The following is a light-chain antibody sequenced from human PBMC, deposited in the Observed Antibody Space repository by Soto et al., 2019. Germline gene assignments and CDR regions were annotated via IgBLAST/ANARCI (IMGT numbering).Light chain of an antibody. CDR2: EVS. CDR3: SSHAGSINVA. Sequence: QSALTQPASVSGSPGQSITISCTGTSSDVGGYNYVSWYQQHPGKAPKLIIYEVSNRPSGVSNRFSGSKSGNTASLTVSGLQAEDEADYYCSSHAGSINVAFGGGTKLTVL. CDR1: SSDVGGYNY. J-gene: IGLJ2*01. V-gene: IGLV2-14*01.